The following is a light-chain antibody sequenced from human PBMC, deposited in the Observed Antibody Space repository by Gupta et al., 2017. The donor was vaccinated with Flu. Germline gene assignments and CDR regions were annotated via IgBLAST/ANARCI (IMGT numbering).Light chain of an antibody. CDR2: DVS. J-gene: IGLJ2*01. V-gene: IGLV2-14*04. Sequence: TISCTGTSSDVGGYNYVSWYQQHPGKAPKLMIYDVSNRPSGVSNRFSGSKSGNTASLTISGLQAEDEADYYCSSYTSSSTPEVVFGGGTKLTVL. CDR3: SSYTSSSTPEVV. CDR1: SSDVGGYNY.